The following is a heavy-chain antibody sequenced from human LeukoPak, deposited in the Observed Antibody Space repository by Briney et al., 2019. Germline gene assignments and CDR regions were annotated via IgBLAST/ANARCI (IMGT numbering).Heavy chain of an antibody. CDR2: IIPIFGTA. J-gene: IGHJ4*02. Sequence: GSSVKVSCKASGGTFSSYAISWVRQAPGQGLEWMGGIIPIFGTANYAQKLQGRVTITADESTSTAYMELSSLRSEDTAVYYCARDNPHTMVRGVIPFDYWGQGTLVTVSS. V-gene: IGHV1-69*01. CDR3: ARDNPHTMVRGVIPFDY. D-gene: IGHD3-10*01. CDR1: GGTFSSYA.